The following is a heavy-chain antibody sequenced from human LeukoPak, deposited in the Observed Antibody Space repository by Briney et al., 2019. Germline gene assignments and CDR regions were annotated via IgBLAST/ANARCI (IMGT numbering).Heavy chain of an antibody. D-gene: IGHD6-13*01. CDR1: GESFSGYF. V-gene: IGHV4-34*01. CDR2: INPSGYT. Sequence: SETLSLTCAVYGESFSGYFWGWIRQPPGTGLGWIGEINPSGYTNYKPSLKSRATISRDTSKNQFSLTLNLVSAADTAVYYCARGAICGSSCRAFDVWGQGTMVTVSS. J-gene: IGHJ3*01. CDR3: ARGAICGSSCRAFDV.